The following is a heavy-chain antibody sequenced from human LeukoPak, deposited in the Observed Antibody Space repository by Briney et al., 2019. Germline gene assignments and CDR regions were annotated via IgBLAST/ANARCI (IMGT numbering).Heavy chain of an antibody. Sequence: VASVKVSCKASGYTFTSYAMNWVRQAPGQGLEWMGWINTNTGNPTYAQGFTGRFVFSLDTSVSTAYLQISSLKAEDTAVYYCARDRGEYTWYSSSYKWFDPWGQGTLVTVSS. CDR2: INTNTGNP. J-gene: IGHJ5*02. D-gene: IGHD6-6*01. CDR3: ARDRGEYTWYSSSYKWFDP. V-gene: IGHV7-4-1*02. CDR1: GYTFTSYA.